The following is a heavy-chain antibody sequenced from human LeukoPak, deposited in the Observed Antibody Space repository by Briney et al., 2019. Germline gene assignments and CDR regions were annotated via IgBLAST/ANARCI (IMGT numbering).Heavy chain of an antibody. J-gene: IGHJ4*02. Sequence: SETLSLTCTVSGTSITSYYWNWIRQAPGQGPEWIGYGHYSGNTKFNPPLKSRVTISVDTSKNQFSLRLSSVTAADTAVYFCAKWASDNRAFDLWGQGTLVTVSS. D-gene: IGHD2-8*01. CDR3: AKWASDNRAFDL. V-gene: IGHV4-59*08. CDR2: GHYSGNT. CDR1: GTSITSYY.